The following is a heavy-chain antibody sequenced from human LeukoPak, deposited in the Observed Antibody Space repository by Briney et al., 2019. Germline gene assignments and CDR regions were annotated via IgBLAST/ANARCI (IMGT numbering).Heavy chain of an antibody. D-gene: IGHD1-26*01. CDR2: ISGSSDSI. CDR1: GFTFSTYG. J-gene: IGHJ5*02. Sequence: GGSLRLFCAASGFTFSTYGMQWVRQVPGKGLEWVSYISGSSDSIKYAESVKGRFTNSRDNAKNSLYLHLNSLRAEDTAVYYCGKSRIGFSGLVDLWGQGTLVTVSS. CDR3: GKSRIGFSGLVDL. V-gene: IGHV3-48*04.